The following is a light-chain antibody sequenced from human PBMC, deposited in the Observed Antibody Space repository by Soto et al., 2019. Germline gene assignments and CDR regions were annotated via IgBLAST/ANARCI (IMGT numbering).Light chain of an antibody. Sequence: EIVLTQSPATLSSFPGDRVTLSCRASQYINTRLAWYQHRPGQAPRLLIYQTSIRAAGIPARFSASGTGTDFTLTISDVQPEDCAGYYCHQRQSWPRTFGQGTRWIS. CDR3: HQRQSWPRT. J-gene: IGKJ1*01. V-gene: IGKV3-11*01. CDR1: QYINTR. CDR2: QTS.